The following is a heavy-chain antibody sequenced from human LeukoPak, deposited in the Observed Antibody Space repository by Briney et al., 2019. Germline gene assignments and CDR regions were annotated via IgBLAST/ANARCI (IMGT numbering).Heavy chain of an antibody. Sequence: GGSLRLSCAASGFAFSDYYMNWIRQAPGRGLEWVSYISSASSTIYYADSVKGRFTISRDNAKNSLYLQVNSLRAEDTAVYYCAREIRGYSYFDQWGQGTLVTVSS. J-gene: IGHJ4*02. V-gene: IGHV3-11*01. D-gene: IGHD1-26*01. CDR3: AREIRGYSYFDQ. CDR2: ISSASSTI. CDR1: GFAFSDYY.